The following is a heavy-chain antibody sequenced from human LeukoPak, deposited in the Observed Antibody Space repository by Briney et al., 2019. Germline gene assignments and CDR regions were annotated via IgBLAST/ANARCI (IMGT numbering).Heavy chain of an antibody. CDR1: GYTLTELS. Sequence: ASVKVSCKVSGYTLTELSMHWVRQAPGKGLEWMGGFDPDDGETIYAQKFQGRVTMTEDTSTDTAYMELSSLRSEDTAVYYCATDLRAYCSSTSCYGVGSGFQTDYWGQGTLVTVSS. CDR2: FDPDDGET. J-gene: IGHJ4*02. CDR3: ATDLRAYCSSTSCYGVGSGFQTDY. V-gene: IGHV1-24*01. D-gene: IGHD2-2*01.